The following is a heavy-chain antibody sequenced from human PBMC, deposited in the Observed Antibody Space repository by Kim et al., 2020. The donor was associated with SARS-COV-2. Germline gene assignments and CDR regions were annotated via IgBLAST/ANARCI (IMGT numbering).Heavy chain of an antibody. D-gene: IGHD6-13*01. CDR1: GGSISSSSYY. V-gene: IGHV4-39*01. J-gene: IGHJ5*02. CDR2: IYYSGST. CDR3: VAEGAAAGTFWRLAWPIRWFDP. Sequence: SETLSLTCTVSGGSISSSSYYWGWIRQPPGKGLEWIGSIYYSGSTYYNPSLKSRVTISVDTSKNQFSLKLSSVTAADTAVYYCVAEGAAAGTFWRLAWPIRWFDPWGQGTLVTVSS.